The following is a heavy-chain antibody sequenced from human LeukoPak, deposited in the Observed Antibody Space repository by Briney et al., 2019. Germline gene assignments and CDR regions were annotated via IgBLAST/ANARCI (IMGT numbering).Heavy chain of an antibody. Sequence: PSETLSLTCAVYGGSFSGYYWSWIRQPPGKGLEWIGEINHSGSTNYNPSLKSRVTISVDTSKNQFSLKLSSETAADTAVYYCARGRLPDYWGQGTLVTVSS. CDR1: GGSFSGYY. J-gene: IGHJ4*02. CDR2: INHSGST. V-gene: IGHV4-34*01. D-gene: IGHD4-11*01. CDR3: ARGRLPDY.